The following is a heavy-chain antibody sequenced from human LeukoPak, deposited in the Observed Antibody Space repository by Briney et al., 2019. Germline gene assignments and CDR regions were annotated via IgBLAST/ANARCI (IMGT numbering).Heavy chain of an antibody. J-gene: IGHJ4*02. Sequence: GGSLRLSCAASGFTFSNYGMNWVRQAPGKGLEWVSSISSSGSYIYYADSVKGRFIISRDNAKNSLYMQLNSLRAEDTAVYYCARDADTAMVTGRFDKWGQGTLVTVSS. CDR1: GFTFSNYG. CDR3: ARDADTAMVTGRFDK. D-gene: IGHD5-18*01. V-gene: IGHV3-21*01. CDR2: ISSSGSYI.